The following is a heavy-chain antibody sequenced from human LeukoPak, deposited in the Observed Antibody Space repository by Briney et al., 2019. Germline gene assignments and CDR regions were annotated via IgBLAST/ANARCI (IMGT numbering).Heavy chain of an antibody. J-gene: IGHJ4*02. CDR3: AKDISFYYYDSSGYAWDYFDY. D-gene: IGHD3-22*01. CDR1: GFTFDDYA. CDR2: ISWNSGSI. V-gene: IGHV3-9*01. Sequence: GRSLRLSCAASGFTFDDYAMHWVRQAPGKGLEWVSGISWNSGSIGYADSVKGRFTISRDNAKNSLYLQMNSLRAEDTALYYCAKDISFYYYDSSGYAWDYFDYWGQGTLVTVSS.